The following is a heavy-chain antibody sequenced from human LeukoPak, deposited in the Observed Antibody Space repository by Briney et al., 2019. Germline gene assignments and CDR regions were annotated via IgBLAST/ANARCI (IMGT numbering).Heavy chain of an antibody. V-gene: IGHV4-61*05. J-gene: IGHJ2*01. D-gene: IGHD6-13*01. CDR3: ARVYYSNSYDYWYFDL. CDR2: IFYSGST. Sequence: SETLSLTCTVSGGSISSSSYYWGWIRQPPGKGLEWIGYIFYSGSTNYNPSLKSRVTISVDTSKNQFSLKLSSVTAADTAVYYCARVYYSNSYDYWYFDLWGRGTLVTVSS. CDR1: GGSISSSSYY.